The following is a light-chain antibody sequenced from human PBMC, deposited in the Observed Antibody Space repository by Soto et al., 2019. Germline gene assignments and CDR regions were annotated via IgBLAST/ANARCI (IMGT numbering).Light chain of an antibody. V-gene: IGKV1D-13*01. Sequence: AIQLTQSASSLSVSIEDRVTITCRASQDISTLFAWYHQKPGKAPKLLIYDASSLESGVPSRFSGSGSGADFTLTISSLQPEDFAPYYCQEFYDYPLPFGGGTKVDVK. CDR2: DAS. J-gene: IGKJ4*01. CDR1: QDISTL. CDR3: QEFYDYPLP.